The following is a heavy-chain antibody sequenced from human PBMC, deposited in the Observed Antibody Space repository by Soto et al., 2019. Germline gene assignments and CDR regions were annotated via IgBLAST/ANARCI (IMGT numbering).Heavy chain of an antibody. CDR2: IKSKTDGETT. J-gene: IGHJ4*02. V-gene: IGHV3-15*01. CDR3: TTPREGQQWLQPFDY. Sequence: EVQLVESGGGLVKPGGSLRLSCAASGFTFSNAWMSWVRQAPGKGLEWVGRIKSKTDGETTDYAAPVKGRFTISRDDSKNTLYLQMNSLKTEDTAVYYCTTPREGQQWLQPFDYWGQGTLVTVSS. D-gene: IGHD6-19*01. CDR1: GFTFSNAW.